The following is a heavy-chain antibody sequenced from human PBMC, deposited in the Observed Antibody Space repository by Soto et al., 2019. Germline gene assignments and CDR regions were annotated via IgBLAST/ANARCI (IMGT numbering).Heavy chain of an antibody. CDR3: AKDRSIYGDYDAFDI. CDR2: ISGSGGST. CDR1: GFTFSSYS. V-gene: IGHV3-23*01. J-gene: IGHJ3*02. D-gene: IGHD4-17*01. Sequence: GGSLRLSCAASGFTFSSYSMNWVRQAPGKGLEWVSAISGSGGSTYYADSVKGRFTISRDNSKNTLYLQMNSLRAEDTAVYYCAKDRSIYGDYDAFDIWGKGTILTV.